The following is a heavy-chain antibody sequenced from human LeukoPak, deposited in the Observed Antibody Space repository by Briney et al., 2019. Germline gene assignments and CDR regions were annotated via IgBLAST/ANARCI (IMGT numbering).Heavy chain of an antibody. CDR3: ARHAGYCSSTSCAPWFDP. D-gene: IGHD2-2*01. CDR2: IYYSGTT. V-gene: IGHV4-59*08. Sequence: SETLSLTCTVSGASISSSYWSWIRQPPGKELEWIGYIYYSGTTKYNPSLKSRVTISVDTSKNQFSLKVNSVAAADTAVYYCARHAGYCSSTSCAPWFDPWGQGTLVTVSS. CDR1: GASISSSY. J-gene: IGHJ5*02.